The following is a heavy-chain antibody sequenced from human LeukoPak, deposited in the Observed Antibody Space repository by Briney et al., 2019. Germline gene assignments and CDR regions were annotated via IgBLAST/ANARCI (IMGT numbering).Heavy chain of an antibody. CDR3: ASGDMPYCGGDCFHLGY. D-gene: IGHD2-21*01. V-gene: IGHV4-59*01. J-gene: IGHJ4*02. Sequence: PSETLSLTCTVSGGSISSYYWSWIRQPPGKGLEWIGYIYYSGSTNYNPSLKSRVTISVDTSKNQFSLKLSSVTAADTAVYYCASGDMPYCGGDCFHLGYWGQRTLVTVSS. CDR1: GGSISSYY. CDR2: IYYSGST.